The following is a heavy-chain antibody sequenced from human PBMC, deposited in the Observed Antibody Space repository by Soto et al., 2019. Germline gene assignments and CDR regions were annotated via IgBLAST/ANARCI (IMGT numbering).Heavy chain of an antibody. Sequence: PGGSLRLSCAASGFTFSSYWMSWVRQAPGKGLEWVANIKQDGSEKYYVDSVKGRFTISRDNAKNSLYLQMNSLRAEDTAVYYCARDRSSWSYYYYYYGMDVWGQGTKVTVSS. CDR1: GFTFSSYW. CDR3: ARDRSSWSYYYYYYGMDV. CDR2: IKQDGSEK. J-gene: IGHJ6*02. D-gene: IGHD6-13*01. V-gene: IGHV3-7*01.